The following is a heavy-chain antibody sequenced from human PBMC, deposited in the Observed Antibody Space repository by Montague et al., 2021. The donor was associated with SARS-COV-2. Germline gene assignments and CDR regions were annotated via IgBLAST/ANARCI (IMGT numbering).Heavy chain of an antibody. D-gene: IGHD5-24*01. CDR3: TKDQMATIASFGV. CDR2: ISGSGGNT. Sequence: SLRLSCAASGFTFSRYAMSWVRQAPGKGLEWVSAISGSGGNTYYAHSVKGRFTITRDNSKNTLYLQMNRLRSEGTAVYYCTKDQMATIASFGVWGQGTTVTVSS. CDR1: GFTFSRYA. V-gene: IGHV3-23*01. J-gene: IGHJ6*02.